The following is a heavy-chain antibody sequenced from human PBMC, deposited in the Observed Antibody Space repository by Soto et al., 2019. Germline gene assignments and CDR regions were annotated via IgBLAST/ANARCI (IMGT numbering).Heavy chain of an antibody. CDR2: INHSGST. V-gene: IGHV4-34*01. CDR3: ASNSSGSPSWFDP. J-gene: IGHJ5*02. D-gene: IGHD3-10*01. CDR1: GGSFSGYY. Sequence: QVQLQQWGAGLLKPSETLSLTCAVYGGSFSGYYWSWIRQPPGKGLEWIGEINHSGSTNYNPSLKSRVTISVETSKNQFFLKLSSVTAADTAVYYCASNSSGSPSWFDPWGQGTLVTVSS.